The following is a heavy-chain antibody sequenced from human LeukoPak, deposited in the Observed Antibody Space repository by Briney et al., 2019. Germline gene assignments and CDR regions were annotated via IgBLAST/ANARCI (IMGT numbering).Heavy chain of an antibody. CDR3: ARVGSGYDYLDY. D-gene: IGHD3-22*01. Sequence: SETLSLTCTVSGGSISTYYWSWIRQPAGKGLEWIGRVHGSGNTKYNPLFMSRVTMSVDTSKNQFSLKLSFVTAADTAVYYCARVGSGYDYLDYWGQGNLVTVSS. CDR1: GGSISTYY. J-gene: IGHJ4*02. V-gene: IGHV4-4*07. CDR2: VHGSGNT.